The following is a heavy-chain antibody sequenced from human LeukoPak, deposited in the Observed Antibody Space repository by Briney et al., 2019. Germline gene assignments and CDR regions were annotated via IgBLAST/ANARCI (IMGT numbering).Heavy chain of an antibody. V-gene: IGHV3-20*04. Sequence: GGSLRLSCAASGFTFDDYGMSWVRQAPGKGLEWVSGINWNGGSTGYADSVKGRFTISRDNAKNSLYLQMNSLRAEDTALYYCARGPVIAARPPFDYWGQGTLVTVSS. CDR1: GFTFDDYG. D-gene: IGHD6-6*01. CDR2: INWNGGST. J-gene: IGHJ4*02. CDR3: ARGPVIAARPPFDY.